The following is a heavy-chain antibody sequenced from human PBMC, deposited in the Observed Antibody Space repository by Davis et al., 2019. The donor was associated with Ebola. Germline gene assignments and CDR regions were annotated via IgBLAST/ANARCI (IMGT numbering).Heavy chain of an antibody. CDR1: GFTFSNAW. CDR2: IKQDGSEK. D-gene: IGHD6-13*01. CDR3: ARPYTSTWKGGFDC. V-gene: IGHV3-7*01. J-gene: IGHJ4*02. Sequence: PGGSLRLSCAASGFTFSNAWMSWVRQAPGKGLEWVANIKQDGSEKYYVDSVKGRFTISRDDAKNSLYLQMNSLRAEDTAVYYCARPYTSTWKGGFDCWGQGTLVTVSS.